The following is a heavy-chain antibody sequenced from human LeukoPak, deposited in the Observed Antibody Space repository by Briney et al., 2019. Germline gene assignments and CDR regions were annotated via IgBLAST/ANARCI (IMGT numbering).Heavy chain of an antibody. D-gene: IGHD2-2*01. CDR1: GFTFSDYS. CDR2: ISSSSIYI. J-gene: IGHJ4*02. Sequence: PGGSLRLSCAASGFTFSDYSINWVRQAPGKGLEWVSSISSSSIYIYYADSVKGRFTISRDNAKKSLYLQTNSLRAEDTAVYFCARCLGACSTSPVRGFDYWGQGTLVTVSS. V-gene: IGHV3-21*01. CDR3: ARCLGACSTSPVRGFDY.